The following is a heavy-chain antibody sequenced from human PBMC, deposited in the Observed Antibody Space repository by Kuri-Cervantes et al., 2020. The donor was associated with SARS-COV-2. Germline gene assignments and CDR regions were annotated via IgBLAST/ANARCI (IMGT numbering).Heavy chain of an antibody. J-gene: IGHJ3*01. Sequence: SETLSLTCTVSGGSISSYYWSWVRQHPGRGPEWIGYVYYNGNTFYSPSLKSRVTMSIDTSRNQFSLRLSSVTAADTAVYYCARGGTTVPTSGAFDFWGQGTLVTVSS. CDR1: GGSISSYY. D-gene: IGHD4-17*01. V-gene: IGHV4-59*06. CDR3: ARGGTTVPTSGAFDF. CDR2: VYYNGNT.